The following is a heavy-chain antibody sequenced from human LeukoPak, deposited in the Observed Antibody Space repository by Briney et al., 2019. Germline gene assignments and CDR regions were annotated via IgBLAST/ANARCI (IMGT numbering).Heavy chain of an antibody. Sequence: PSETLSLTCTVSGGFISSSSYYWGWIRQPPGKGLEWIGSIYYSGSTYYNPSLKSRVTISVDTSKNQFSLKLSSVTAADTAVYYCARLDSSGWLPRGWFDPWGQGTLVTVSS. CDR1: GGFISSSSYY. J-gene: IGHJ5*02. V-gene: IGHV4-39*01. CDR3: ARLDSSGWLPRGWFDP. CDR2: IYYSGST. D-gene: IGHD6-19*01.